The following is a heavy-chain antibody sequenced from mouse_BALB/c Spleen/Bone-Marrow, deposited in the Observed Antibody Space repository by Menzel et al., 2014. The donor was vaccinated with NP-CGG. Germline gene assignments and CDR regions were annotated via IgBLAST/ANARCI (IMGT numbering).Heavy chain of an antibody. CDR3: ARPLYDGYYVAY. V-gene: IGHV5-12*02. CDR1: GFTFSDYY. CDR2: ISNGGGST. J-gene: IGHJ3*01. Sequence: EEHLVESGGGLVQPGGSLKLSCATSGFTFSDYYMYWVRQTPEKRLEWVAYISNGGGSTYYPDTVKGRFTISRDNAKNTLYLQMSRLKSEDTAMYYCARPLYDGYYVAYWGQGTLVTVSA. D-gene: IGHD2-3*01.